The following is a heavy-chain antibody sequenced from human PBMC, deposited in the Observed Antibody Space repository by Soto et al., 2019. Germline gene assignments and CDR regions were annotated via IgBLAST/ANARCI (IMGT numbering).Heavy chain of an antibody. Sequence: QVQLQESGPGLVKPSETLSLTCTVSGGSISSYYWSWIRQPPVKGLEWIGYIYYSGSTNYNPSLMIRVTISVDTAKNQFSLKLSSVTAADTAVYYCAGQYSFGSYGMDVWGQGTTVTVSS. V-gene: IGHV4-59*08. CDR1: GGSISSYY. D-gene: IGHD5-18*01. CDR2: IYYSGST. CDR3: AGQYSFGSYGMDV. J-gene: IGHJ6*02.